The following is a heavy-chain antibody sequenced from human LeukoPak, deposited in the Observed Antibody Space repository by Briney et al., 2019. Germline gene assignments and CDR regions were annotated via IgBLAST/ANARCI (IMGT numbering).Heavy chain of an antibody. CDR3: AGYDFWSGYFNY. D-gene: IGHD3-3*01. Sequence: PSETLSLTCTVSGGSISSGSYYWSWIRQPAGKGLEWIGRIYTSGSTNYNPSLKSRVTTSVDTSKNQFSLKLSSVTAADTAVYYCAGYDFWSGYFNYWGQGTLVTVSS. CDR2: IYTSGST. J-gene: IGHJ4*02. CDR1: GGSISSGSYY. V-gene: IGHV4-61*02.